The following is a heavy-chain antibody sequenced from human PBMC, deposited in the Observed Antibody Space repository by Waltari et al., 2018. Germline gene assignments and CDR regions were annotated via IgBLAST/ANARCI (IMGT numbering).Heavy chain of an antibody. J-gene: IGHJ4*02. CDR2: INHSGST. Sequence: VQLVESGGGLVQPGGSLRLSCAASGFTFSSYAMSWVRQAPGKGLEWIGEINHSGSTNYNPSLKSRVTISVDTSKNQFSLKLSSVTAADTAVYYCARGGRGGSYNYWGQGTLVTVSA. D-gene: IGHD1-26*01. V-gene: IGHV4-34*01. CDR3: ARGGRGGSYNY. CDR1: GFTFSSYA.